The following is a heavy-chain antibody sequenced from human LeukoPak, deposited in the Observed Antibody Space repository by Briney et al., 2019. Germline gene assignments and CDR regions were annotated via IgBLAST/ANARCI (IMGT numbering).Heavy chain of an antibody. Sequence: GGSLKLSCAASGFTFSGSAIHWVRQSPGKGLEWVGQIDKKDKGYATATAYAASVKGRFTISRDDSINTAYLQMKSLKTEDTALYYCTRDSGTYNWFDSWGQGTLVTVSS. CDR1: GFTFSGSA. V-gene: IGHV3-73*01. D-gene: IGHD1-26*01. CDR3: TRDSGTYNWFDS. J-gene: IGHJ5*01. CDR2: IDKKDKGYATAT.